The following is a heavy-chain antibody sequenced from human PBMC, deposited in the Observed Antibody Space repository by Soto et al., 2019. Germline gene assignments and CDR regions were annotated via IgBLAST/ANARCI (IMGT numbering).Heavy chain of an antibody. CDR1: GYSFICYY. D-gene: IGHD6-25*01. J-gene: IGHJ4*02. V-gene: IGHV1-2*02. CDR2: IYPNTETT. Sequence: WXSVKVSCKASGYSFICYYIQWVRQAPGQGPEWLGWIYPNTETTDSSKKFRGRVTMTSDMSTRTVYMELRDLRSDDTAVYYCVSLQTSGWPGVHWGQGTLVTVSS. CDR3: VSLQTSGWPGVH.